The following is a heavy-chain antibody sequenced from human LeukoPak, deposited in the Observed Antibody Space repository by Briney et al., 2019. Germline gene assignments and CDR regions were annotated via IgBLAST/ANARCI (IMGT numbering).Heavy chain of an antibody. V-gene: IGHV4-34*01. CDR1: GVSFSGYY. CDR2: INHSGST. D-gene: IGHD6-13*01. CDR3: ARGWQHHF. J-gene: IGHJ4*02. Sequence: PSETLSLTCAVYGVSFSGYYWSWIRQPPGKGLEWIGEINHSGSTNYNPSLKSRVTISVDTSKNQFSLKLSSVTAADTAVYYCARGWQHHFWGQGTLVTVSS.